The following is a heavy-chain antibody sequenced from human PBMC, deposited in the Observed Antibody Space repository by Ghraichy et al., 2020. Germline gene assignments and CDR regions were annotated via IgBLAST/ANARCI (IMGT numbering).Heavy chain of an antibody. Sequence: ASVKVSCKASGYTFSSYAISWVRQAPGQGLEWMGWITTFNGDANYAQKFQGRVSMATHRSAGIAYMELRSLTSDDTAVYYCARDRPLEAAAKNYYYGMDVWGQGTTVTVSS. D-gene: IGHD5-18*01. V-gene: IGHV1-18*04. CDR2: ITTFNGDA. J-gene: IGHJ6*02. CDR1: GYTFSSYA. CDR3: ARDRPLEAAAKNYYYGMDV.